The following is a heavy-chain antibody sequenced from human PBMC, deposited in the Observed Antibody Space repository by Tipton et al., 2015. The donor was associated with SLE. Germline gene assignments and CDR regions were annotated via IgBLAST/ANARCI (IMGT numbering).Heavy chain of an antibody. J-gene: IGHJ4*02. CDR2: IYHSGST. V-gene: IGHV4-38-2*01. Sequence: TLSLTCAVSGYSLSSGYYWGWIRQPPGKGLEWIGSIYHSGSTYYNPSLKSRVTISVDTSKNQFSLKLSSVTAADTAVYYCARSYDFWSGYWPFDYWGQGTLVTVSS. CDR3: ARSYDFWSGYWPFDY. D-gene: IGHD3-3*01. CDR1: GYSLSSGYY.